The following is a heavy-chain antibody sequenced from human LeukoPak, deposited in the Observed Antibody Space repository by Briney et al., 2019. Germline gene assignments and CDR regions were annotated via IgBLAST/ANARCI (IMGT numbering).Heavy chain of an antibody. D-gene: IGHD5-24*01. J-gene: IGHJ5*02. Sequence: GGSRRLSCVASGFTFSNNAMSWARQAPGKGLEWVSAIRSNGHTTYDADSVRGRFTISRDNSKNTLYLEMKSLRADDTALYYCARVQMSAEGGELDPWGQGTLVTVSS. CDR2: IRSNGHTT. V-gene: IGHV3-23*01. CDR1: GFTFSNNA. CDR3: ARVQMSAEGGELDP.